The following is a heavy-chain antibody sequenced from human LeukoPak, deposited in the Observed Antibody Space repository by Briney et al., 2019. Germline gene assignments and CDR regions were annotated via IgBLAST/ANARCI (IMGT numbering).Heavy chain of an antibody. CDR3: ARARYSYGMYYFDY. Sequence: PSETLSLTCTVSGGSISSYYWSWIQQPPGKGLEWIGYIYYSGSTNYNPSLRSRVTISVDTSKNQFSLKLSSVTAADTAVYYCARARYSYGMYYFDYWGQGTLVTVSS. CDR2: IYYSGST. V-gene: IGHV4-59*01. CDR1: GGSISSYY. D-gene: IGHD5-18*01. J-gene: IGHJ4*02.